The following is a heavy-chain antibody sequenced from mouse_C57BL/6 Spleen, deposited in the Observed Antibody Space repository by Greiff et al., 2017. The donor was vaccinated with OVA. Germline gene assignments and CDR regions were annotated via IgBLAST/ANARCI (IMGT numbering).Heavy chain of an antibody. D-gene: IGHD2-4*01. CDR2: IYPGSGST. Sequence: QVQLQQPGAELVKPGASVKMSCKASGYTFTSYWITWVKQRPGQGLEWIGDIYPGSGSTNYNEKFKSKATLTVDTSSSTAYMQLSSLTSEASAVYYCARGGYDYDYAMDYWGQGTSVTVSS. J-gene: IGHJ4*01. CDR3: ARGGYDYDYAMDY. V-gene: IGHV1-55*01. CDR1: GYTFTSYW.